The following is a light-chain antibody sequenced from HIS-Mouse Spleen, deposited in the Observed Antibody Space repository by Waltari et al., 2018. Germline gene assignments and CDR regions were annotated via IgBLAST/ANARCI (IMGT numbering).Light chain of an antibody. CDR2: RNN. Sequence: QSVLTQPPSASGTPGQRVTISCSGSSPNIGSNYVYWYQQLPGTAPKLLMYRNNQRPSGVPDRFSGSKSGTSASLAISGLRSEDEADYYCAAWDDSLSGYVFGTGTKVTVL. V-gene: IGLV1-47*01. CDR1: SPNIGSNY. J-gene: IGLJ1*01. CDR3: AAWDDSLSGYV.